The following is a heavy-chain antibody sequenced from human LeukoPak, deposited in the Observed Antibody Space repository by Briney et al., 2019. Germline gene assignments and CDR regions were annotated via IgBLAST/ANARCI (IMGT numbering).Heavy chain of an antibody. CDR3: ARGGGDTTQVVWGRKSWFDP. CDR1: GGSFSGYY. J-gene: IGHJ5*02. D-gene: IGHD3-16*01. Sequence: SETLSLTCAVYGGSFSGYYWSWIRQPPGKGLEWIGEINHSGRTNYNPSLKSRVTISVDTSKNQFSLKLSSVTAADTAVYYCARGGGDTTQVVWGRKSWFDPWGQGTLVTVPS. V-gene: IGHV4-34*01. CDR2: INHSGRT.